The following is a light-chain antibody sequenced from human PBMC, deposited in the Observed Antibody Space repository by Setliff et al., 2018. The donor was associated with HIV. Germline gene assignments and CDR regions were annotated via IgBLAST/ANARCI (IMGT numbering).Light chain of an antibody. V-gene: IGLV7-46*01. CDR2: DTS. CDR1: TGAVTSGHY. CDR3: FLSYSGARRG. J-gene: IGLJ3*02. Sequence: VVTQKPSLTVSPGGTVTLTCGSSTGAVTSGHYPYWFQQKPGQAPRTLIYDTSNKHSWTPARFSGSLLGGKAALTLSGAQPEDEAAYYCFLSYSGARRGFGGGTK.